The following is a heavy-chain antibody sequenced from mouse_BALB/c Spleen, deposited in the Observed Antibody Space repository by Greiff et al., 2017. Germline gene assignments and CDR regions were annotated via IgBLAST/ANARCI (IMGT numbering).Heavy chain of an antibody. CDR1: GYSITSGYF. D-gene: IGHD1-1*01. CDR2: ISYDGSN. V-gene: IGHV3-6*02. CDR3: ARGIYYYSSSYENLYFDV. Sequence: EVQLVESGPGLVKPSQSLSLTCSVTGYSITSGYFWNWIRQFPGNKLEWMGYISYDGSNNYNPSLKNRISITRDTSKNQFILKLNSVTTEDTSTYYCARGIYYYSSSYENLYFDVWGAGTTVTVSS. J-gene: IGHJ1*01.